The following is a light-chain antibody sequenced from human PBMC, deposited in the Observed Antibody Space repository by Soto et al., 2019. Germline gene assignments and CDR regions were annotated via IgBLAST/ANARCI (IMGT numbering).Light chain of an antibody. Sequence: QSALTQPASVSGSPGQSITISCTGTSSDVGGYNYVSWYQQHPGKAPKLMIYVVSNRPSGVSNRFSGSKSGNTASLTISGLQAEDEADYYCSSYTSSSTLVFGTGTKLTV. CDR1: SSDVGGYNY. CDR3: SSYTSSSTLV. V-gene: IGLV2-14*01. CDR2: VVS. J-gene: IGLJ1*01.